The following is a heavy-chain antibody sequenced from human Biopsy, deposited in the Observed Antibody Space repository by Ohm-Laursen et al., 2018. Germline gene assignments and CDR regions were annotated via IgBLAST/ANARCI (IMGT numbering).Heavy chain of an antibody. CDR3: ARDTRWSPYSMDV. D-gene: IGHD4-23*01. V-gene: IGHV3-21*04. CDR2: LSSSSSFI. Sequence: SLRLSCAASGFDFSTYPMNWVRLAPGKGLEWVSSLSSSSSFIYYADSVKGRFTISRHNAKNSLFLQMDSLRAEDTAVYYCARDTRWSPYSMDVWGQGTMVTVSS. J-gene: IGHJ6*02. CDR1: GFDFSTYP.